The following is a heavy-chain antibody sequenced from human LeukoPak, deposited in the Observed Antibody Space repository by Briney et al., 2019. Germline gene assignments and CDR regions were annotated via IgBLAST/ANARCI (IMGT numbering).Heavy chain of an antibody. CDR1: GYSFTSYW. CDR2: IYPGDSDT. D-gene: IGHD3-22*01. CDR3: ASLKSASDNYDSSGPGGFDI. V-gene: IGHV5-51*01. Sequence: KRGESLKISCRGSGYSFTSYWFGWVRQVPGKGLEWMGFIYPGDSDTRYSPSFQGQVTISADKSISTAYLQWSSLKASDTAMYYCASLKSASDNYDSSGPGGFDIWGQGTMVTVSS. J-gene: IGHJ3*02.